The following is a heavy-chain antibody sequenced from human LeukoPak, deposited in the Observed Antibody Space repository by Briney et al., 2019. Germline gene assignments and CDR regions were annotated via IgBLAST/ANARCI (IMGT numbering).Heavy chain of an antibody. V-gene: IGHV1-18*01. CDR1: GYTFTSYG. Sequence: ASVKVSCKASGYTFTSYGISWVRQAPGQGLEWMGWISAYNGNTNYAQKLQGRVTMTTDTSTSTAYMELRSLRSDDTAVYYCARSAAAEPSYDAFDIWGQGTMVTVSS. J-gene: IGHJ3*02. CDR3: ARSAAAEPSYDAFDI. CDR2: ISAYNGNT. D-gene: IGHD6-25*01.